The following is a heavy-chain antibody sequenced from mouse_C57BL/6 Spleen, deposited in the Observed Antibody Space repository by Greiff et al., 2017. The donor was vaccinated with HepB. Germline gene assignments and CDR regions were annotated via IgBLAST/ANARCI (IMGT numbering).Heavy chain of an antibody. CDR1: GYAFSSYW. CDR2: IYPGDGDT. D-gene: IGHD1-1*01. V-gene: IGHV1-80*01. CDR3: ARQDHYYGSSRYYAMDY. Sequence: VQVVESGAELVKPGASVKISCKASGYAFSSYWMNWVKQRPGKGLEWIGQIYPGDGDTNYNGKFKGKATLTADKSSSTAYMQLSSLTSEDSAVYFCARQDHYYGSSRYYAMDYWGQGTSVTVSS. J-gene: IGHJ4*01.